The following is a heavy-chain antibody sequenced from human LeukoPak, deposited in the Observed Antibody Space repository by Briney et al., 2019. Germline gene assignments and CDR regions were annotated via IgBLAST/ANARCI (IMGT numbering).Heavy chain of an antibody. CDR3: ARDSSSLTPEYYYYYGMDV. CDR2: INPNSGGT. CDR1: GYTFTGYY. J-gene: IGHJ6*02. V-gene: IGHV1-2*04. Sequence: ASVKVSCKASGYTFTGYYMHWVRQAPGQGLEWMGWINPNSGGTNYAQKFQGWVTMTRDTSISTAYMELSRLRSDDTAVYYCARDSSSLTPEYYYYYGMDVWGQGTTVAVSS. D-gene: IGHD6-13*01.